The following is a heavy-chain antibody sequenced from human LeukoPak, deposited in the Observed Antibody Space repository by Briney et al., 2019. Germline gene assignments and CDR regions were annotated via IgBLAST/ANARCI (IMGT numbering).Heavy chain of an antibody. J-gene: IGHJ6*03. CDR2: MKPNSGNT. D-gene: IGHD2-2*01. CDR3: ARGVRRTVVPAASRRGGYYYYMDV. Sequence: ASVKVSCKASGYTFTSYDINWVRQAPGQGLEWMGWMKPNSGNTGYAQKFQGRVTITRNTSISTAYMELSSLRSEDTAVYYCARGVRRTVVPAASRRGGYYYYMDVWGKGTTVTVSS. CDR1: GYTFTSYD. V-gene: IGHV1-8*03.